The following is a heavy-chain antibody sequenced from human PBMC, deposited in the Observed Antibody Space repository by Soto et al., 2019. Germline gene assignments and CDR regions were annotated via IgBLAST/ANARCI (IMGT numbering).Heavy chain of an antibody. CDR3: ARVAPPSDY. J-gene: IGHJ4*02. CDR2: ISAYNGNT. V-gene: IGHV1-18*01. Sequence: QVQLLQSGAEVKKPGAAVKVSCKASGYTFTSYHISWVRQAPGQGLAWMGWISAYNGNTNYAQKHQGRVTMTTDTSTSTAYMDLRSMRSDDTAVYYGARVAPPSDYWGQGTLVTVSS. CDR1: GYTFTSYH.